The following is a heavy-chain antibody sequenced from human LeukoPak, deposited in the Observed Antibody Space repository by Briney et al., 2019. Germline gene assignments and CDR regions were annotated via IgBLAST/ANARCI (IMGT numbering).Heavy chain of an antibody. CDR1: GFTFSSYW. CDR2: IKQDGSEK. CDR3: ARGGPAAMVDP. V-gene: IGHV3-7*01. D-gene: IGHD2-2*01. J-gene: IGHJ5*02. Sequence: GGSLRLSCAAPGFTFSSYWMSWIRQAPGKGLEWAANIKQDGSEKYNVDSVKGRFTISRDNAKNSLYLQMNSLRAEDTAVYYCARGGPAAMVDPWGQGTLVTVSS.